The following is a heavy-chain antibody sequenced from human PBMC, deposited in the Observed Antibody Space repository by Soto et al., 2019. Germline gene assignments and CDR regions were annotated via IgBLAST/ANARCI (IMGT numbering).Heavy chain of an antibody. D-gene: IGHD6-6*01. V-gene: IGHV3-30*18. CDR2: ISYDGSNK. CDR1: GFTFSSYG. Sequence: GGSLRLSCAASGFTFSSYGMHWVRQAPGKGLEWVAVISYDGSNKYYADSVKGRFTISRDNSKNTLYLQMNSLRAEDTAVYYCAKDLSIAARPLAGMDVWGQGTTVTVSS. J-gene: IGHJ6*02. CDR3: AKDLSIAARPLAGMDV.